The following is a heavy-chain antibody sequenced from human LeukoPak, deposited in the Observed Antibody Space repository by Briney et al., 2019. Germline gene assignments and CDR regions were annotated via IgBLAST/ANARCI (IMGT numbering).Heavy chain of an antibody. D-gene: IGHD4-17*01. V-gene: IGHV5-51*01. J-gene: IGHJ4*02. CDR3: ARTTTVPPDY. CDR1: GYSFTSYW. Sequence: GASLKISCKGSGYSFTSYWIGWVRPMPGKGLEWMGIIYPGDSDTRYSPSFQGQVTISVDKSITTSYLQWSSLKASDTAIYYCARTTTVPPDYWGQGTLVTVSS. CDR2: IYPGDSDT.